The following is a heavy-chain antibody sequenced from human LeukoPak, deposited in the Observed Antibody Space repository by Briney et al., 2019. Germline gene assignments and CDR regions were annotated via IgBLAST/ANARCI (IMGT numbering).Heavy chain of an antibody. V-gene: IGHV3-73*01. CDR1: GYTFNNYA. Sequence: SCQASGYTFNNYAMHWVRQASGKGLEWVGRIRSKANSYATAYAASVKGRFTISRDDSKNTAYLQMNSLKTEDTAVYYCTRPNAPDFGVVKDVWGQGTTVTVSS. CDR3: TRPNAPDFGVVKDV. CDR2: IRSKANSYAT. J-gene: IGHJ6*02. D-gene: IGHD3-3*01.